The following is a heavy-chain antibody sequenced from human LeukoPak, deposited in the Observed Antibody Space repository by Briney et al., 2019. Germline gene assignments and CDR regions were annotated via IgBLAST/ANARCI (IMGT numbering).Heavy chain of an antibody. CDR2: IRSKAYGGTT. Sequence: PGGSLRLCCTASGFTFGDYAMSWFRQAPGKGLEWVGFIRSKAYGGTTEYAASVKGRFTISRDDSKSIAYLQMNSLKTEDTAVYYCTREYCGGDCSPGYWGQGTLVTVSS. CDR1: GFTFGDYA. CDR3: TREYCGGDCSPGY. J-gene: IGHJ4*02. D-gene: IGHD2-21*02. V-gene: IGHV3-49*03.